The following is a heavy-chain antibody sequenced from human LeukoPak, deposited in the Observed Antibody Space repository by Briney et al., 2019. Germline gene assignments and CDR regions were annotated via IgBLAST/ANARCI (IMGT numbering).Heavy chain of an antibody. J-gene: IGHJ4*02. CDR1: GGSINSYY. CDR2: IYYSGST. V-gene: IGHV4-59*01. Sequence: SETLSLTCTVSGGSINSYYWSWIRQPPGKGPEWIGSIYYSGSTNYNPSLKSRVTMSVDMSKKQFSLKLTSVTAADTAVYYCARDRYTSAYRYFDYWGRGTLVTVSS. CDR3: ARDRYTSAYRYFDY. D-gene: IGHD6-19*01.